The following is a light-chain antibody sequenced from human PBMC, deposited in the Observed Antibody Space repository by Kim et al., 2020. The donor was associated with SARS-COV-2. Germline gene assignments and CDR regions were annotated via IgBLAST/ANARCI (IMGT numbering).Light chain of an antibody. CDR3: QAWAGTTAV. V-gene: IGLV3-1*01. Sequence: SYELTQPPSVSVSPGQTASITCSGHFRLGSEFVCWYQQKPGQSPALVIYQNNKRPSGTPERFSGSLSGNTATLTIGGTQGLDEADYFCQAWAGTTAVFGG. CDR1: FRLGSEF. J-gene: IGLJ3*02. CDR2: QNN.